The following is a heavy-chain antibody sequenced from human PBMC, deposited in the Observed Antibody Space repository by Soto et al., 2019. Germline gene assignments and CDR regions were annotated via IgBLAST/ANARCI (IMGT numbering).Heavy chain of an antibody. J-gene: IGHJ6*02. CDR1: RFTFSTYG. CDR3: AKEGVSFSTSCSRCYGLDV. D-gene: IGHD2-2*01. V-gene: IGHV3-30*18. Sequence: QVQLVESGGGVVQPGRSLRLSCAASRFTFSTYGMHWVRQAPGKGLEWVAALSHDGSNKYYAGSVKGRFTISRDNSKNTLYLEMDRLRLDDTDVYYCAKEGVSFSTSCSRCYGLDVWGQGTPVTVSS. CDR2: LSHDGSNK.